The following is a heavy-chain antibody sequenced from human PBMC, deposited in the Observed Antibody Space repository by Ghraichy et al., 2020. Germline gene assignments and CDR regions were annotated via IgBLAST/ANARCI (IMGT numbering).Heavy chain of an antibody. CDR2: INHSGST. D-gene: IGHD3-3*02. CDR3: ARGHFAFDI. V-gene: IGHV4-34*01. Sequence: SETLSLTCAVYGGSFSAYYWSWIRQPPATGQEWIGEINHSGSTNYNPSLKSRVTISVDTSKNQFSLKLSSVTAAATAVYYCARGHFAFDIWGQGTMVTVSS. CDR1: GGSFSAYY. J-gene: IGHJ3*02.